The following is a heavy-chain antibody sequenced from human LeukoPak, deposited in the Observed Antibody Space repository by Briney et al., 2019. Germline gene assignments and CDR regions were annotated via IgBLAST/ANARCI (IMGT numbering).Heavy chain of an antibody. Sequence: GGSLRLSCAASGFTFSSYEMNWVRQAPGKGLDWVSYISTSGSTIYYADSVKGRFTISRDNAKNSLYLQMNSLRAEDTAVYYCARDSGSYSDYWGQGTLVAVSS. CDR2: ISTSGSTI. CDR1: GFTFSSYE. V-gene: IGHV3-48*03. D-gene: IGHD1-26*01. J-gene: IGHJ4*02. CDR3: ARDSGSYSDY.